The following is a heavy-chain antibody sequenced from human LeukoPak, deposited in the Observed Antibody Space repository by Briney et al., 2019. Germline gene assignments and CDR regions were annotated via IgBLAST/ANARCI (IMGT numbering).Heavy chain of an antibody. CDR1: GFTFSSYG. Sequence: GGSLRLSCAASGFTFSSYGMHWVRQAPGKGLEWVAVISYDGSNKYYADSVKGRFTISRDNSKNTLYLQMNSLRAEDTAVYYCARDDCSGVSCYRSWFDPWGQGTLVTVSS. J-gene: IGHJ5*02. CDR2: ISYDGSNK. D-gene: IGHD2-15*01. V-gene: IGHV3-30*03. CDR3: ARDDCSGVSCYRSWFDP.